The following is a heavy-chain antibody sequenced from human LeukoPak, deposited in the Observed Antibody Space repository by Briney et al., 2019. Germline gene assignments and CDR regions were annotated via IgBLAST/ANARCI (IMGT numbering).Heavy chain of an antibody. J-gene: IGHJ4*02. Sequence: PGGSLRLSCAVSGLTFRSFWMSWVRQAPGKGLEWVANINQDGSEKYFVDSVKGRFTISRDNSKNSLHLQTNTLRAEDTALYYCARERDGRFFDYWGQGTLVTVSS. D-gene: IGHD5-24*01. CDR3: ARERDGRFFDY. CDR1: GLTFRSFW. V-gene: IGHV3-7*01. CDR2: INQDGSEK.